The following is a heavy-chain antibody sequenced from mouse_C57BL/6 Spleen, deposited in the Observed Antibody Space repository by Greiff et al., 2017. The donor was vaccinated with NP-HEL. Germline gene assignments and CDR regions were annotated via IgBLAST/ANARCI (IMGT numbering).Heavy chain of an antibody. J-gene: IGHJ3*01. CDR2: IDPSDSET. CDR1: GYTFTSYW. Sequence: QVQLKQSGAELVRPGSSVKLSCKASGYTFTSYWMHWVKQRPIQGLEWIGNIDPSDSETHYNQKFKDKATLTVDKSSSTAYMQLSSLTSEDSAVYYCARSGYDYDGAAWFAYWGQGTLVTVSA. V-gene: IGHV1-52*01. D-gene: IGHD2-4*01. CDR3: ARSGYDYDGAAWFAY.